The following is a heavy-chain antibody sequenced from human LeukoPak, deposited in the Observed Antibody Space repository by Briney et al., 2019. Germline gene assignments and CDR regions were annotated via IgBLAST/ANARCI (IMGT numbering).Heavy chain of an antibody. CDR3: ARNYGSGSGGWFDP. CDR2: NHNTEGT. J-gene: IGHJ5*02. CDR1: GGSVSSGSYY. Sequence: SGTLSLTFPVPGGSVSSGSYYRSWIRQPPGKGLGWVGYNHNTEGTNYNPSLRSRVSISVDTSKNQFSLRLTSMTAADTAVYYCARNYGSGSGGWFDPWGQGTLVTVSS. V-gene: IGHV4-61*01. D-gene: IGHD3-10*01.